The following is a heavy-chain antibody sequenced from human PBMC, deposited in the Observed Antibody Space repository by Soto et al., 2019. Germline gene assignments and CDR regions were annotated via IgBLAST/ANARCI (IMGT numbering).Heavy chain of an antibody. CDR3: DRDYGDYVPRNDY. D-gene: IGHD4-17*01. V-gene: IGHV3-48*01. CDR2: ISSSDLNI. Sequence: EVQLVESGGGLIQPGGSLRLSCVASGFNFRRYSMNWVRQAPGKGLEWISYISSSDLNISYADSVRGRFTISRDIAKNSQYLQKNRMRAEDTAVYDCDRDYGDYVPRNDYWGQGTLVTVSS. CDR1: GFNFRRYS. J-gene: IGHJ4*02.